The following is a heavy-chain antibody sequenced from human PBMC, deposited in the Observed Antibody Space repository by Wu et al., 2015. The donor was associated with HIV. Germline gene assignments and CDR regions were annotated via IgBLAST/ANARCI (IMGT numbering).Heavy chain of an antibody. Sequence: QVQLVQSGAEVKKPGASVKVSCKASGYTFTGYYMHWVRQAPGQGLEWMGWINPNSGGTNYAQKFQGRVTMTRDTSITTVFMELTTLRSDDTAIYYCSGFRAKSYGMDVWGPGTTVTVSS. CDR2: INPNSGGT. CDR1: GYTFTGYY. CDR3: SGFRAKSYGMDV. J-gene: IGHJ6*02. V-gene: IGHV1-2*02. D-gene: IGHD5-12*01.